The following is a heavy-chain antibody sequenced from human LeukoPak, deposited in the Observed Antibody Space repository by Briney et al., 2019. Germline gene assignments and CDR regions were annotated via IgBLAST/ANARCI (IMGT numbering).Heavy chain of an antibody. J-gene: IGHJ4*02. CDR3: AREDIRLDYFDY. CDR2: ISGSGVTM. V-gene: IGHV3-48*03. Sequence: GSLRLSCAASGFTFSSYEMNWVRQAPGRGLEWVSYISGSGVTMYYADSVKGRFTISRDDAKNSLYLQMNSLRAEDTAVYYCAREDIRLDYFDYRGQGTLVTVSS. D-gene: IGHD6-19*01. CDR1: GFTFSSYE.